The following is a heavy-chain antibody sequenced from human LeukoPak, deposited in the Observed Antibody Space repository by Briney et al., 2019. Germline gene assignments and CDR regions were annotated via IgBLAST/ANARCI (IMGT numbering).Heavy chain of an antibody. D-gene: IGHD3-3*01. CDR2: ISAYNGNT. CDR1: GYTFTSYG. J-gene: IGHJ4*02. Sequence: ASVKVSCKASGYTFTSYGISWVRQAPGQGLEWMGWISAYNGNTNYAQKLQGRVTMTTDTSTSTAYMELRSLRSDYTAVYYCARVSPYYDFWSGYYTDYWGQGTLVTVSS. V-gene: IGHV1-18*01. CDR3: ARVSPYYDFWSGYYTDY.